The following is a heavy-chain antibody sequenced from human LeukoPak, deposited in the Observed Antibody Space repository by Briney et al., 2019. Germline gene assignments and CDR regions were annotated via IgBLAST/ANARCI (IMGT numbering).Heavy chain of an antibody. J-gene: IGHJ4*02. Sequence: SETLSLTCAVYGGSFSGYYWSWIRQPPGKGLEWIGEINHSGSTNYNPSLKSRVTISVDTSKDQFSLKLSSVTAADTAVYYRARSGGNSARTFDYWGQGTLVTVSS. CDR3: ARSGGNSARTFDY. V-gene: IGHV4-34*01. D-gene: IGHD4-23*01. CDR2: INHSGST. CDR1: GGSFSGYY.